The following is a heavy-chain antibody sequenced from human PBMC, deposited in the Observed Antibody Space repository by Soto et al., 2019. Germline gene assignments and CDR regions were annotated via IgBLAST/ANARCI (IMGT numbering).Heavy chain of an antibody. CDR3: ARERVLAGYYYGMDV. D-gene: IGHD3-10*01. V-gene: IGHV4-4*07. CDR1: GGSISSYY. CDR2: IYTSGST. Sequence: ETLSLTCTVSGGSISSYYWSWIRQPAGKGLEWIGRIYTSGSTNYNPSLKSRVTMSVDTSKNQFSLKLSSVTAADTAVYYCARERVLAGYYYGMDVWGQGTTVTVSS. J-gene: IGHJ6*02.